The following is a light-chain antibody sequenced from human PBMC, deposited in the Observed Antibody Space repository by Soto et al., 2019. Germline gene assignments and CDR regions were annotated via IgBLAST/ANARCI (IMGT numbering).Light chain of an antibody. Sequence: QSVLTQPPSVSGAPGQRVTVSCTGSSSNIGAGSDVHWYQQLPGTAPKLLIFANNNRPSGVPDRFSGSKSGTSASLAIRGLRSEDEADYYCAAWDDSLSGLYVFGTGTKVTVL. CDR1: SSNIGAGSD. CDR3: AAWDDSLSGLYV. J-gene: IGLJ1*01. V-gene: IGLV1-40*01. CDR2: ANN.